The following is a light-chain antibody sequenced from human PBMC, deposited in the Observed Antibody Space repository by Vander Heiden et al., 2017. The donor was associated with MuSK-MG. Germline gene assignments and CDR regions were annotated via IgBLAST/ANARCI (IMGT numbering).Light chain of an antibody. Sequence: DIQMTQSPSALFASVGDRVTITCRASQRLTKWLAWYQQIPGRAPKLLIYDVSTLESGVPSRFSGSGSGTEFTLTISSLQPDEFATYFCQQDRAYPWTFGQGTKVEIK. CDR2: DVS. V-gene: IGKV1-5*01. CDR3: QQDRAYPWT. J-gene: IGKJ1*01. CDR1: QRLTKW.